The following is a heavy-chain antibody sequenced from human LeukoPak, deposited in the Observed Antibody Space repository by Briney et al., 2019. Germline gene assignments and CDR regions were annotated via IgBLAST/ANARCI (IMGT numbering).Heavy chain of an antibody. CDR1: GFTFSNAW. Sequence: PGGSLRLSCAASGFTFSNAWMSWVRQAPGKGLEWVGRIKSKTDGGTTDYAAPVKGRFTISRDDSKNTLYLQMNSLKSEDTAVYYCTTGIAAAGTDYWGQGTLVSVSS. D-gene: IGHD6-13*01. CDR2: IKSKTDGGTT. V-gene: IGHV3-15*01. CDR3: TTGIAAAGTDY. J-gene: IGHJ4*02.